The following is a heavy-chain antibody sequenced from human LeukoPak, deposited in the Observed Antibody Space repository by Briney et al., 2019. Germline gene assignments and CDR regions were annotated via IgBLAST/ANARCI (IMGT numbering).Heavy chain of an antibody. Sequence: SETLSLTCAVYGGSFSGYYWSWIRQPPGKGLEWIGEINHSGSTNYNPPLKSRVTISVDTSKNQFSLKLSSVTAADTAVYYCARRRYYDILTGYYPSQYYYYGMDVWGQGTTVTVSS. CDR3: ARRRYYDILTGYYPSQYYYYGMDV. V-gene: IGHV4-34*01. J-gene: IGHJ6*02. CDR1: GGSFSGYY. D-gene: IGHD3-9*01. CDR2: INHSGST.